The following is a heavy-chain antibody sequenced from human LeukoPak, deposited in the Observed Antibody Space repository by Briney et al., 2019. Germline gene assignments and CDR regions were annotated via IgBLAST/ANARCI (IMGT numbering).Heavy chain of an antibody. CDR3: ARDGFLGPVTAYLDY. CDR2: VKSDGSST. CDR1: GFPFSSYA. V-gene: IGHV3-74*01. J-gene: IGHJ4*02. Sequence: GALRLSCAASGFPFSSYAMHWVRQAPGKGLVWVSRVKSDGSSTSYSDSVKGRFTISRDNTRNTLYLQMNSLRAEDTAVYYCARDGFLGPVTAYLDYWGQGTPVTVSS. D-gene: IGHD2-21*02.